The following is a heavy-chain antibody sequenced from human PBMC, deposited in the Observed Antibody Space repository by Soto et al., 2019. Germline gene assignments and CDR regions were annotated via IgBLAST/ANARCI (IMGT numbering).Heavy chain of an antibody. CDR2: IYYSGST. Sequence: SSETLSLTCTLSGGSISSSSYYWGWIRQPPGKGLGWIGSIYYSGSTYYNPSLKSRVTISVDTSKNQFSLKLTSVNTADTAIYYCTRGGDPYKTGHWGQGTLVTVSS. CDR3: TRGGDPYKTGH. D-gene: IGHD2-21*01. V-gene: IGHV4-39*07. J-gene: IGHJ4*02. CDR1: GGSISSSSYY.